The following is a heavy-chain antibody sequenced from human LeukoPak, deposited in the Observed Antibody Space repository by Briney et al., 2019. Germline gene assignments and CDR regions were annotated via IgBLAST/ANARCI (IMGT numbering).Heavy chain of an antibody. Sequence: EASEALSLTCTVSGGSISSYYWSWIRQPPGKGLEWIGYIYYSGSTNYNPSLKSRVTISVDTSKNQFSLKLSSVTAADTAVYYCARARYSSSWACDYWGQGTLVTVSS. CDR1: GGSISSYY. J-gene: IGHJ4*02. D-gene: IGHD6-13*01. V-gene: IGHV4-59*01. CDR2: IYYSGST. CDR3: ARARYSSSWACDY.